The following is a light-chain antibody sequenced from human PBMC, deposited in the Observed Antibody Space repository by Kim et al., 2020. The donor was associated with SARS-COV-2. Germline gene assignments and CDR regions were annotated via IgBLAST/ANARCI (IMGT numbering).Light chain of an antibody. V-gene: IGLV3-1*01. CDR3: QAWDSSTAV. Sequence: SVCHGQTASITCSGDKLGDKYACWYQQKPGQSPVLVIYQDSKRPSGIPERFSGSNSGNTATLTISGTQAMDEADYYCQAWDSSTAVFGGGTQLTVL. J-gene: IGLJ2*01. CDR2: QDS. CDR1: KLGDKY.